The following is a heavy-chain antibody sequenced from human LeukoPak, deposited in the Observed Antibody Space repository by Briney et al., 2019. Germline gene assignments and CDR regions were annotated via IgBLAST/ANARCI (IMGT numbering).Heavy chain of an antibody. V-gene: IGHV3-9*01. CDR1: GFTFSSYA. Sequence: PGGSLRLSCAASGFTFSSYAMSWVRQAPGKGLEWVSGISWNSGSIGYADSVKGRFTISRDNAKNSLYLQMNSLRAEDTALYYCAKDLGEQWLVHGIDYWGQGTLVTVSS. J-gene: IGHJ4*02. CDR2: ISWNSGSI. CDR3: AKDLGEQWLVHGIDY. D-gene: IGHD6-19*01.